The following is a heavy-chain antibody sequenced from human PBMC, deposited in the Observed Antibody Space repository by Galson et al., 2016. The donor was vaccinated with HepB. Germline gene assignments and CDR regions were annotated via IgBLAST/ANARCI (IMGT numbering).Heavy chain of an antibody. D-gene: IGHD3-9*01. CDR3: ARVGSDILTGSDNWFDP. CDR2: ISGSGGST. Sequence: SLRLSCAASGFTFSSYAMSWVRQAPGKGLEWVSAISGSGGSTYYADSVKGRFTISRDNSKNTLYVQMNSLRAEDTAMYYCARVGSDILTGSDNWFDPWGQGTLVTVSS. CDR1: GFTFSSYA. J-gene: IGHJ5*02. V-gene: IGHV3-23*01.